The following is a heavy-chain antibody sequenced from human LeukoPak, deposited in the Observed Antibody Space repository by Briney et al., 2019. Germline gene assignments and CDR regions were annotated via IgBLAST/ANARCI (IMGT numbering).Heavy chain of an antibody. Sequence: PGRSLRLSCAASGFTFSSYGMHWVRQAPGKGLEWAAVMSHDGSIKYYADSAKGRFTISRDNSKNTLYLQMNSLRPEDTAVYYCAKDFYSSGWYGGNCDYWGQGAQVTVSP. CDR1: GFTFSSYG. CDR2: MSHDGSIK. CDR3: AKDFYSSGWYGGNCDY. J-gene: IGHJ4*02. V-gene: IGHV3-30*18. D-gene: IGHD6-19*01.